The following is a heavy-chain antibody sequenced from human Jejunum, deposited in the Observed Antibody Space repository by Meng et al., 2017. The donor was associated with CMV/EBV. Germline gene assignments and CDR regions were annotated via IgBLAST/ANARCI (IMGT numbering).Heavy chain of an antibody. CDR2: IYHSGSI. V-gene: IGHV4-4*02. Sequence: CAVSGDSISRSTWWSWVRQTPGKGLEWIGEIYHSGSINYNPSLRSRATISVDKSKNQFSLKLRSMTAADTAVYYCARYIQGKGFEIWGQGTMVTVSS. CDR1: GDSISRSTW. J-gene: IGHJ3*02. D-gene: IGHD1-1*01. CDR3: ARYIQGKGFEI.